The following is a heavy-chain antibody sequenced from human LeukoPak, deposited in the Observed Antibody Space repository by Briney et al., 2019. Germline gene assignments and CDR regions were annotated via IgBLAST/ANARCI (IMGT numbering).Heavy chain of an antibody. CDR3: ARDQSNWFDP. J-gene: IGHJ5*02. CDR2: IYYSGST. Sequence: GSLRLSCAASGFTFSSYAMSWVRQPPGKGLEWIGSIYYSGSTYYNPSLKSRVTISVDTSKNQFSLKLSSVTAADTAVYYCARDQSNWFDPWGQGTLVTVSS. CDR1: GFTFSSYA. V-gene: IGHV4-39*07.